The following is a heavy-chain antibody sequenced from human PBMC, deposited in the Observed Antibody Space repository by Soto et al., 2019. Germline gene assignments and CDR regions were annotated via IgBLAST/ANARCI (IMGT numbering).Heavy chain of an antibody. CDR3: ARDVHSGYDYDY. CDR1: GGSISSYY. J-gene: IGHJ4*02. D-gene: IGHD5-12*01. CDR2: IYYSWST. V-gene: IGHV4-59*01. Sequence: SETLSLTCTVSGGSISSYYWSWIRQPPGKGLEWIGYIYYSWSTNYNPSLKSRVTISVDTSKNQFSLKLSSVTAADTAVYYCARDVHSGYDYDYWGQGTLVTSPQ.